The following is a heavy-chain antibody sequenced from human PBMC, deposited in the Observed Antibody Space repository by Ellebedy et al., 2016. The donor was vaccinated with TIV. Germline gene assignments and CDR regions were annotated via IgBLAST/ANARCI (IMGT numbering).Heavy chain of an antibody. V-gene: IGHV3-74*01. J-gene: IGHJ1*01. Sequence: GESLKISCAASGFTFSTYWMHWVRQTPGKGLVWVARINNNGRTINYADSVKGRFTISRDNAKNTLYLEMSSLRVDDTAVYYCARQFDQPARWGQGTLVIVSS. CDR2: INNNGRTI. CDR1: GFTFSTYW. CDR3: ARQFDQPAR. D-gene: IGHD3-9*01.